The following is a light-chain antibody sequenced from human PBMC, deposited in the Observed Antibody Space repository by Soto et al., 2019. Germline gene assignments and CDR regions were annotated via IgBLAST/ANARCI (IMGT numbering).Light chain of an antibody. CDR1: SSDVGGYNY. CDR2: DVS. CDR3: SSYAGSNNYV. Sequence: QSVLTQPPSASGSPGQSVTISCTGTSSDVGGYNYVSWYQHHPGKAPNLMIYDVSKRPSGVPDRFSGSKSGNTASLTVSGLQAEDEADYYCSSYAGSNNYVFGTGTKVTVL. J-gene: IGLJ1*01. V-gene: IGLV2-8*01.